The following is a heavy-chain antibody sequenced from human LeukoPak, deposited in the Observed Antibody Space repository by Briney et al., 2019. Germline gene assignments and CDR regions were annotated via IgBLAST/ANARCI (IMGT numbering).Heavy chain of an antibody. CDR1: GFTFSSYS. D-gene: IGHD5-24*01. J-gene: IGHJ4*02. CDR3: ARGENNYGYYYFDY. CDR2: ISKSGNYI. Sequence: GGSLTLSCAASGFTFSSYSRNWVRQPPGKGLEWVSSISKSGNYIYYADSVTGRFTISRDNAKNSLYLQINSLRAEDTCVYYCARGENNYGYYYFDYWGQGTLVTVSS. V-gene: IGHV3-21*01.